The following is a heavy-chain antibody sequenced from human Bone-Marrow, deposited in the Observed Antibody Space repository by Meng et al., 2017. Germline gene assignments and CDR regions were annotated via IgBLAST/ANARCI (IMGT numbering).Heavy chain of an antibody. Sequence: GGSLRLSCTGSGFTFVDYAMSWVRQAPGKGLEWVGFIRSKAFGGTPEYGASVKGRFTISRDDSKSIAYLQMNSLKTEDAAVYYCMADASTVAPHYYYGMDIWGQGTTVTVSS. D-gene: IGHD4-23*01. CDR1: GFTFVDYA. V-gene: IGHV3-49*04. J-gene: IGHJ6*02. CDR3: MADASTVAPHYYYGMDI. CDR2: IRSKAFGGTP.